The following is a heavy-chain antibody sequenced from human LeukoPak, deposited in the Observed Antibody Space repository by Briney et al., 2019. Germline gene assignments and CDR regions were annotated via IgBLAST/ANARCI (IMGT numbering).Heavy chain of an antibody. CDR3: ATYCSGGSCYSSDY. Sequence: ASVKVSCKASGYTFTGYYMHWVRQAPGQGLEWMGWINPNSGGTNYAQKFQGRVTMTRDTSISTAYMELSTLKSEDTAVYYCATYCSGGSCYSSDYWGQGTLVTVSS. D-gene: IGHD2-15*01. CDR2: INPNSGGT. J-gene: IGHJ4*02. V-gene: IGHV1-2*02. CDR1: GYTFTGYY.